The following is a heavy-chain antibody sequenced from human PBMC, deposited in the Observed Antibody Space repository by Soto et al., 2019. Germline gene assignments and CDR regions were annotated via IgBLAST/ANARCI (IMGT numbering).Heavy chain of an antibody. CDR3: ARKGASGSSSN. D-gene: IGHD1-26*01. Sequence: QVQLQESGPGLVKPSETLSLTCTVSGGSISGYFWSWIRQPPGKGLEWIGIIHYSGSTDYNPSLKSRVTIAVDTSKNQFSLKLSSVSAADTAVYYCARKGASGSSSNWGQGTLVTVSS. V-gene: IGHV4-59*08. CDR2: IHYSGST. CDR1: GGSISGYF. J-gene: IGHJ4*02.